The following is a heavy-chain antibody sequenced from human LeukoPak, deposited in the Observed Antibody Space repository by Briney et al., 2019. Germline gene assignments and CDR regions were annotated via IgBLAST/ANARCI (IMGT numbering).Heavy chain of an antibody. Sequence: GGSLRLSCAASGFTVSSNYMSWVRQAPGKGLEWVSVIYSGGSTYYADSVKGRFTISRDNSKNTLYLQMNSLRAEDTAVYYCAKDSGSYGDAFDIWGQGTMVTVSS. CDR3: AKDSGSYGDAFDI. CDR1: GFTVSSNY. J-gene: IGHJ3*02. CDR2: IYSGGST. D-gene: IGHD1-26*01. V-gene: IGHV3-53*01.